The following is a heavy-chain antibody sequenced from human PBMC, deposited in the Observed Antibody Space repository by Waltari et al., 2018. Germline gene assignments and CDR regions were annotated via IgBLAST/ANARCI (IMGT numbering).Heavy chain of an antibody. Sequence: VQLLESGGGLVQPGGSLRLSCAASGFTFSSYAMSWVRKAPGKGLEWVSAISGSVGSPYYADSVKGRFTISRDNSKNTLYLQMNSLRAEDTAVYYCAAASFATVNYYYYYGMDVWGQGTTVTVSS. CDR2: ISGSVGSP. V-gene: IGHV3-23*01. J-gene: IGHJ6*02. D-gene: IGHD4-17*01. CDR1: GFTFSSYA. CDR3: AAASFATVNYYYYYGMDV.